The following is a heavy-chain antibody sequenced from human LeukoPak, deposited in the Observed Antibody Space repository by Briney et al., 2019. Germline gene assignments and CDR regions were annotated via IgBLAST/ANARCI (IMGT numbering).Heavy chain of an antibody. J-gene: IGHJ6*03. Sequence: GGSLRLSCAASGFTFSDHAMTWVRQATGKGLEWVSAISGGGHSTYYADSVRGRFTISRDNSRNTLSLQMNRLSAEDTAFYYCARDAWGYYDSSGYSFGSQYYMDVWGKGTTVTVSS. CDR3: ARDAWGYYDSSGYSFGSQYYMDV. D-gene: IGHD3-22*01. CDR1: GFTFSDHA. CDR2: ISGGGHST. V-gene: IGHV3-23*01.